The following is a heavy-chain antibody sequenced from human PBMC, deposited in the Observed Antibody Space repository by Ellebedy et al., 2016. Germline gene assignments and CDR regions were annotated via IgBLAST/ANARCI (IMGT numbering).Heavy chain of an antibody. V-gene: IGHV4-34*01. Sequence: SQTLSLTCXVYGGSFSGYYWSWIRQPPGKGLEWIGEINHSGSTNYNPSLKSRVTISVDTSKNQFSLKLSSVTAADTAVYYCARPGGYGSGSYIGYWGQGTLVTVSS. CDR3: ARPGGYGSGSYIGY. CDR1: GGSFSGYY. J-gene: IGHJ4*02. D-gene: IGHD3-10*01. CDR2: INHSGST.